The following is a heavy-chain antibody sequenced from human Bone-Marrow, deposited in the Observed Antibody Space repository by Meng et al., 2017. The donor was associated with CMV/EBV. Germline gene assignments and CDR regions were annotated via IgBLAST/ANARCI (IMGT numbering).Heavy chain of an antibody. J-gene: IGHJ4*02. CDR2: IYYSGST. CDR3: RIVEMATSEDY. D-gene: IGHD5-24*01. V-gene: IGHV4-59*01. Sequence: SETLSLTCTVSGGSISSYYWSWIRQPPGKGLEWIGYIYYSGSTNYNPSLKSRVTISVDTSKNQFSLKLSSVTAADTAVYYCRIVEMATSEDYWGQGTLVTVYS. CDR1: GGSISSYY.